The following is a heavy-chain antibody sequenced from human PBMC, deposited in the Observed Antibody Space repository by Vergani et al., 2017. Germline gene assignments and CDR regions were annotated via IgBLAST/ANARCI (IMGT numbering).Heavy chain of an antibody. J-gene: IGHJ4*02. D-gene: IGHD6-19*01. V-gene: IGHV3-23*04. CDR3: AKDRSSGWWSDY. Sequence: EVRLVESGGGLVQPGGSLRLSCAASGFTFSSYAMSWVRQAPGKGLEWVSAISGSGGSTYYADSVKGRFTISRGNSKNTLYLQMNSLRAEDTAVYYCAKDRSSGWWSDYWGQGTLVTVSS. CDR2: ISGSGGST. CDR1: GFTFSSYA.